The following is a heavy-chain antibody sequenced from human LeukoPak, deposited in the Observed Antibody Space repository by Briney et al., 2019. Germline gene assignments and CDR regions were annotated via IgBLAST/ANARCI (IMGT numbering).Heavy chain of an antibody. J-gene: IGHJ6*03. D-gene: IGHD3-10*01. CDR1: GGSISSYY. CDR3: ARDRFTMVRGVPHFYMDV. CDR2: IYTSGST. Sequence: SETLSLTCTVSGGSISSYYWSWIRQPAGKGLEWIGRIYTSGSTNYNPSLKSRVTMSVDTSKNLFSLKLSSVTAADTAVYYCARDRFTMVRGVPHFYMDVWGKGTTVTISS. V-gene: IGHV4-4*07.